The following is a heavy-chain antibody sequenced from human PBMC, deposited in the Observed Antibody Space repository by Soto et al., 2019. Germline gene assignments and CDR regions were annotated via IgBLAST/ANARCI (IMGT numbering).Heavy chain of an antibody. D-gene: IGHD1-1*01. J-gene: IGHJ4*02. CDR3: ARVNDPDDY. CDR2: INDVATRT. V-gene: IGHV3-74*01. Sequence: EVHLVESGGGLVQPGGSLRLSCAASGFAFSRYWMHWVRQAPGGGLMWVSRINDVATRTHYADSVKGRFTVSRDNXXXXXXXXXXXXXAEDTAXXXCARVNDPDDYWGQGTLVIVSS. CDR1: GFAFSRYW.